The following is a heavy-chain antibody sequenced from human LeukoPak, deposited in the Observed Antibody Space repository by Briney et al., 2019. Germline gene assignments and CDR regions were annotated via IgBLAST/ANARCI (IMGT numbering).Heavy chain of an antibody. CDR1: GYTFTSYG. CDR2: ISAYNGNT. Sequence: GASVKASCKASGYTFTSYGISWVRQAPGQGLEWMGLISAYNGNTNYAQKLQGRVTMTTDTSTSTAYMELRSLRSDDTAVYYCASENRGIAVAGTLNPWGQGTLVTVSS. D-gene: IGHD6-19*01. CDR3: ASENRGIAVAGTLNP. V-gene: IGHV1-18*01. J-gene: IGHJ5*02.